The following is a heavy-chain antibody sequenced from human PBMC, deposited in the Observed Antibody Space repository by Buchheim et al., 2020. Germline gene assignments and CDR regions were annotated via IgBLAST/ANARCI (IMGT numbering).Heavy chain of an antibody. J-gene: IGHJ4*02. Sequence: EVQLVESGGGLVQPGGSLRLSCAASGFTFSRYWMNWVRQAPGKGLEWVARINQDGSDEKYVDSVNGRFAISRDNAKNSLSLQMIILRAEDTAVYYCARGDDWNRPFDYWGQGTL. CDR1: GFTFSRYW. D-gene: IGHD1-1*01. CDR2: INQDGSDE. V-gene: IGHV3-7*01. CDR3: ARGDDWNRPFDY.